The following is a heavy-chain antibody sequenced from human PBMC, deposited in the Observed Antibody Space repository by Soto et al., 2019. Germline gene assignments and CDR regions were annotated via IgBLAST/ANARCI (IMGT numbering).Heavy chain of an antibody. CDR3: ARDSDYYDSSGYWFPDDFDI. CDR1: GFTFSSYS. CDR2: ISSSSSYI. Sequence: GGSLRLSCAASGFTFSSYSMNWVRQAPGKGLEWVSSISSSSSYIYYADSVKGRFTISRDNAKNSLYLQMNSLRAEDTAVYYCARDSDYYDSSGYWFPDDFDIWGQGTMVTVSS. V-gene: IGHV3-21*01. J-gene: IGHJ3*02. D-gene: IGHD3-22*01.